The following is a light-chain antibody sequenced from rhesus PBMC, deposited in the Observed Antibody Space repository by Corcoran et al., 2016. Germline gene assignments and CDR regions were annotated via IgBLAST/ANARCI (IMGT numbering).Light chain of an antibody. Sequence: DIQMTQSPSSLSASVGDRVTITCRASQTISSYLAWSQQQPGKVPKLLIYAASTLQSGVPSRFTGSGSGTAFTLTSSSLQPEDFATYYCQQHNSHPYSFGQGTKVEIK. CDR1: QTISSY. V-gene: IGKV1-44*03. J-gene: IGKJ2*01. CDR3: QQHNSHPYS. CDR2: AAS.